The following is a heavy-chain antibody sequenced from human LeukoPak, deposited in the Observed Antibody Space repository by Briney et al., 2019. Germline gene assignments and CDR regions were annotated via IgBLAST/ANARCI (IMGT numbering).Heavy chain of an antibody. J-gene: IGHJ5*02. V-gene: IGHV1-2*02. Sequence: EASVKVSCKASGYTFTGYYMHWVRQAPGQGLEWMGWINPNSGGTNYAQKFQGRVTMTRDTSISTAYMELSRLRSDDTAVYYCAGGPVPAVKYVWFDPWGQGTLVTVSS. CDR2: INPNSGGT. D-gene: IGHD2-2*01. CDR3: AGGPVPAVKYVWFDP. CDR1: GYTFTGYY.